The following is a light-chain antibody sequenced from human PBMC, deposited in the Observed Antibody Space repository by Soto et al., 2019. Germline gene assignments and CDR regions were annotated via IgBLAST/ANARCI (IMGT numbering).Light chain of an antibody. Sequence: QSALTQPASVSGSLGQSITIPCPGTRGDVGGYNFVSWYQQHPGKAPKLMIYEVSNRPSGVSYRFSGSKSGNTASLTISGLQAEDEADYYCSSYTSSVTLVFGGGTKLTVL. CDR2: EVS. CDR1: RGDVGGYNF. V-gene: IGLV2-14*01. CDR3: SSYTSSVTLV. J-gene: IGLJ2*01.